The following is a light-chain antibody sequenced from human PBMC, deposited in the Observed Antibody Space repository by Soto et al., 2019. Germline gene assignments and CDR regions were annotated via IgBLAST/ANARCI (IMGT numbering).Light chain of an antibody. V-gene: IGKV1-8*01. Sequence: AIRMTQSPSSFSASTGDRVTITCRASQGISSYLAWYQQKPGKAPKLLIYAASTLQSGVPSRFRGSGSGTAFTLTISCLQSEDFETYYCQQYYSYPLTSGEGTEVEIK. J-gene: IGKJ4*01. CDR1: QGISSY. CDR2: AAS. CDR3: QQYYSYPLT.